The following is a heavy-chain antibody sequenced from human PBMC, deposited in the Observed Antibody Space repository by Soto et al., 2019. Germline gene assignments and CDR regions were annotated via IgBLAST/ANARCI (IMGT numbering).Heavy chain of an antibody. CDR2: IIPIFGTA. Sequence: SVKVSCKASGGTFSSYAISWVRQAPGQGLEWMGGIIPIFGTANYAQKFQGRVTITADESTSTAYMELSSLRSEDTAVYYCARSPYYYDSSGYYYAPDYWGQGTLVTVSS. V-gene: IGHV1-69*13. CDR3: ARSPYYYDSSGYYYAPDY. CDR1: GGTFSSYA. D-gene: IGHD3-22*01. J-gene: IGHJ4*02.